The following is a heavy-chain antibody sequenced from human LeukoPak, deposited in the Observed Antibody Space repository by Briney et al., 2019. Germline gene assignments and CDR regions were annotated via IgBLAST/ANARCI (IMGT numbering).Heavy chain of an antibody. CDR2: ISDSGGST. Sequence: GGSLRLSCSASGFPFSSYAMHWVRQAPGKGLEYVSAISDSGGSTHYADSVKGRFTISRDNSKNTLYLQMSSLRAEDTAVYFCVRGYSFGPYDMDVWGQGTTVTVSS. J-gene: IGHJ6*02. D-gene: IGHD2-15*01. CDR3: VRGYSFGPYDMDV. V-gene: IGHV3-64D*09. CDR1: GFPFSSYA.